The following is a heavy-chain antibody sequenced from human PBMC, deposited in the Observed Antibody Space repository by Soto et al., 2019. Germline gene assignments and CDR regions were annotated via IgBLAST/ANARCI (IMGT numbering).Heavy chain of an antibody. V-gene: IGHV3-30*18. J-gene: IGHJ1*01. CDR3: AEDSREVVFQL. Sequence: QVQLVESGGGVVQPGRSLRLSCAASGFTFSSYGMHWVRQAPGKGLEWVAVISYDGSNKYYADSVKGRFTISSNNSKTTLYLQMNRLGAEDTAVYYCAEDSREVVFQLWGQGTLVTVSS. CDR2: ISYDGSNK. CDR1: GFTFSSYG.